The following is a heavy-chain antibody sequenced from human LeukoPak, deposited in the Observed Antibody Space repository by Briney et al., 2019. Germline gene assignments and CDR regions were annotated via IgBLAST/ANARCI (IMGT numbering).Heavy chain of an antibody. D-gene: IGHD1-26*01. V-gene: IGHV3-30*18. CDR2: ISYDGSNK. J-gene: IGHJ4*02. CDR1: GFTFSSYG. Sequence: GGSLRLSCAASGFTFSSYGMHWVRQAPGKGLEWVAVISYDGSNKYYADSVKGRFTISRDNSKNTLYLQMNSLRAEDTAVYYCAKRAGATDPHFDYWGQGTLVTVSS. CDR3: AKRAGATDPHFDY.